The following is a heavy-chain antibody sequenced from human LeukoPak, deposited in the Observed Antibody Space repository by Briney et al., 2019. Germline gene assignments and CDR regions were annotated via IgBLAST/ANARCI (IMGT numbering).Heavy chain of an antibody. CDR2: IYYSGNT. CDR1: GDSISSSGYY. V-gene: IGHV4-39*01. D-gene: IGHD6-19*01. CDR3: ARTAGIAVAGSRQYFDY. J-gene: IGHJ4*02. Sequence: PSETLSLTCTVSGDSISSSGYYWGWIRQPPGKGLEWIGTIYYSGNTYYNPSLKSRVTISVDTSKNEFSLNLRSVTAADTAVYYCARTAGIAVAGSRQYFDYWGQGMLVTVSS.